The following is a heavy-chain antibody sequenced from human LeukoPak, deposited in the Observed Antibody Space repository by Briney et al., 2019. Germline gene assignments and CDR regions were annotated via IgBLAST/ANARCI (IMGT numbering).Heavy chain of an antibody. Sequence: SQTLSLTCSVSGGSISSGPYFWSWIRQSPGQGLEWIGYIWPSGSTNYNPSLSGRVAISLDKSRNHFTLMVTAVTAADTAFYYARKGPEHLPTYFDHWGRGILVTVSS. D-gene: IGHD2-21*01. CDR1: GGSISSGPYF. CDR3: RKGPEHLPTYFDH. CDR2: IWPSGST. J-gene: IGHJ4*02. V-gene: IGHV4-30-2*06.